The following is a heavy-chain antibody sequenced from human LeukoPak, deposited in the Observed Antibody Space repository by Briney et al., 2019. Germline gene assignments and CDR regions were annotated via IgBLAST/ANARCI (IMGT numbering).Heavy chain of an antibody. Sequence: TSETLSLTCTVSGGSISSYYWSWIRQPPGKGLEWIGYIYYSGSTNYNPSLKSRVTISVDTSKNQFSPKVSSATAADTAVYYCARWLPGFDYWGQGTLVTVSS. CDR1: GGSISSYY. CDR3: ARWLPGFDY. CDR2: IYYSGST. J-gene: IGHJ4*02. V-gene: IGHV4-59*12. D-gene: IGHD5-12*01.